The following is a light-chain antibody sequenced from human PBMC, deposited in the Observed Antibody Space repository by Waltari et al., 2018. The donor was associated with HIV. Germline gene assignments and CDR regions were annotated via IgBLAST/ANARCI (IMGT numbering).Light chain of an antibody. CDR1: QSVSSSY. V-gene: IGKV3-20*01. J-gene: IGKJ3*01. CDR2: GAS. Sequence: ESVSTQSPGTLSLSPGERATLSCRASQSVSSSYLAWYQQKPGQAPRLLIYGASSRATGIPDRFSGSGSGTDFTLTISRLEPEDFAVYYCQQYGSSLFTFGPGTKVDIK. CDR3: QQYGSSLFT.